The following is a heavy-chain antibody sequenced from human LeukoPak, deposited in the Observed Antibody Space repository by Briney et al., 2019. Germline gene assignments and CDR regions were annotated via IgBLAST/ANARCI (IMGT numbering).Heavy chain of an antibody. J-gene: IGHJ6*03. CDR1: GFTFSSYA. D-gene: IGHD6-6*01. CDR3: ARDSSSSVYYYYMDV. Sequence: GGSLRLSCAASGFTFSSYAMSWVRQAPGKGLEWVSSISSSSSYIYYADSVKGRFTISRDNAKNSLYLQMNSLRAEDTAVYYCARDSSSSVYYYYMDVWGKGTTVTVSS. V-gene: IGHV3-21*01. CDR2: ISSSSSYI.